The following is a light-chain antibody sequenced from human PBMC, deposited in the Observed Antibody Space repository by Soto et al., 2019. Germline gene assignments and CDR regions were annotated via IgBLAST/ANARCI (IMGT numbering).Light chain of an antibody. CDR3: MQGTRWPPIT. J-gene: IGKJ5*01. CDR1: QSLVYSDGNTY. V-gene: IGKV2-30*01. CDR2: EVS. Sequence: DVVMTQSPLSLPVTLGQPASISCRSSQSLVYSDGNTYLNWFQQRPGQSPRRLIYEVSNRDSGVPDRFSGSGSGTDFTLKISRVEAEDVGVDYCMQGTRWPPITFGQGTRLEIK.